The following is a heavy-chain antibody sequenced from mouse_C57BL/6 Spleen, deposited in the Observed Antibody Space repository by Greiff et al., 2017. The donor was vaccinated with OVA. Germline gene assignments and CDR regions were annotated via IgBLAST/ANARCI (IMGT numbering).Heavy chain of an antibody. CDR2: IRNKANGYTT. D-gene: IGHD1-1*01. Sequence: EVQLVESGGGLVQPGGSLSLSCAASGFTFTDYYMSWVRQPPGKALEWLGFIRNKANGYTTAYSASVKGRFTISRDNSQSILYLQMNARRAEDSATYYCARASRSSTGAMDYWGQGTSVTVSS. CDR1: GFTFTDYY. V-gene: IGHV7-3*01. CDR3: ARASRSSTGAMDY. J-gene: IGHJ4*01.